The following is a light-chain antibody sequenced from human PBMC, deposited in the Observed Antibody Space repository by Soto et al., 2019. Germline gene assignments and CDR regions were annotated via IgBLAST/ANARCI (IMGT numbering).Light chain of an antibody. CDR3: CSYAGSSTWV. Sequence: QPVLTQPASVSGSPGQSITISCTGTSSDVGSYNLVSWYQQHPGKAPKLIIYEGSKRPSGVSNRFSGSKSGNTASLTISGLQPEDEADYYCCSYAGSSTWVFGGGTKLTVL. CDR1: SSDVGSYNL. V-gene: IGLV2-23*01. J-gene: IGLJ3*02. CDR2: EGS.